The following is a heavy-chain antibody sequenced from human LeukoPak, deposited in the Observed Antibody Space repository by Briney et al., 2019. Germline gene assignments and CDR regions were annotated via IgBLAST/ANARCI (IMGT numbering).Heavy chain of an antibody. CDR1: GFTFSDYY. V-gene: IGHV3-11*01. Sequence: GGSLRLSCAAAGFTFSDYYMSWIRQAPGKGLEWVSYISSSGSTIYYADSVKGRFTISRDNAKNSLYLQMNSPRAEDTAVYYCARDRPRSRYDILTGYYYWGQGTLVTVSS. CDR2: ISSSGSTI. CDR3: ARDRPRSRYDILTGYYY. D-gene: IGHD3-9*01. J-gene: IGHJ4*02.